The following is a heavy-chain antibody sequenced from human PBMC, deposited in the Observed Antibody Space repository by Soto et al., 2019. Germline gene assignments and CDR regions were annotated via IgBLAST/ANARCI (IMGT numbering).Heavy chain of an antibody. CDR2: IYYSGST. CDR3: ARGDFVVVVAATDYYFDY. Sequence: SETLSLTCTVSGGSISSYYWSWIRQHPGKGLEWIGYIYYSGSTNYNPSLKSRVTISVDTSKNQFSLKLSSVTAADTAVYYCARGDFVVVVAATDYYFDYWGQGTLVTVSS. J-gene: IGHJ4*02. CDR1: GGSISSYY. D-gene: IGHD2-15*01. V-gene: IGHV4-59*01.